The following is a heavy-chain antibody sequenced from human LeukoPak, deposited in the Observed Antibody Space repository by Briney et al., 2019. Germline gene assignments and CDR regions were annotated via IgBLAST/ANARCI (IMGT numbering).Heavy chain of an antibody. J-gene: IGHJ4*02. Sequence: PGGSLRLSCAASGFTFSSYWMSWVRQAPGKGLEWVANIKQDGSEKYYVDSVKGRFTISRDNAKNSLYLQMNSLRAEDTAVYYCARARIQIWSWADYWGQGTLVTVSS. CDR3: ARARIQIWSWADY. V-gene: IGHV3-7*04. D-gene: IGHD5-18*01. CDR1: GFTFSSYW. CDR2: IKQDGSEK.